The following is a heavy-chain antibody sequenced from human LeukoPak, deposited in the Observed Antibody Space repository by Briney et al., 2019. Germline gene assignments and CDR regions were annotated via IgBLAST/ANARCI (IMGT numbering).Heavy chain of an antibody. J-gene: IGHJ6*03. CDR1: GGTFSSYA. Sequence: SVKVSCKASGGTFSSYAISWVRQAPGQGLEWMGEIIPIFGTANYAQKFQGRVTITTDESTSTAYMELSSLRSEDTAVYYCASTEQWLVSGLYYYYYMDVGGKGTTVTVS. CDR2: IIPIFGTA. V-gene: IGHV1-69*05. D-gene: IGHD6-19*01. CDR3: ASTEQWLVSGLYYYYYMDV.